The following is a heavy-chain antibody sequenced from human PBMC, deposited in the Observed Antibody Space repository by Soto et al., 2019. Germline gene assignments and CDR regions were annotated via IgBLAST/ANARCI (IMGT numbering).Heavy chain of an antibody. CDR1: GFTFSSYS. V-gene: IGHV3-21*01. CDR2: ISSSSSYI. Sequence: GGSLRLSCAASGFTFSSYSMNWVRQAPGKGLEWVSSISSSSSYIYYADSVKGRFTISRDNAKNSLYLQMNSLRAEDTAVYYCARDRVNYYDSSGSWGMDVWGQGTTVTVSS. J-gene: IGHJ6*02. D-gene: IGHD3-22*01. CDR3: ARDRVNYYDSSGSWGMDV.